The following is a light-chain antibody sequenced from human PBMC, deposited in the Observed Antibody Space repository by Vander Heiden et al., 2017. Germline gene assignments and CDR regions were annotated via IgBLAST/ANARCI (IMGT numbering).Light chain of an antibody. CDR3: HQSYTRPPT. V-gene: IGKV1-39*01. Sequence: DVQMTQSPSSLFASVGDRVTITCRASQTISNFLHWYQQKPGKAPQLLIFLASSLQIGVPSRFRGSGSWTEFTLIISTLQPEDFATYYCHQSYTRPPTFGQGTKVEMK. CDR2: LAS. J-gene: IGKJ1*01. CDR1: QTISNF.